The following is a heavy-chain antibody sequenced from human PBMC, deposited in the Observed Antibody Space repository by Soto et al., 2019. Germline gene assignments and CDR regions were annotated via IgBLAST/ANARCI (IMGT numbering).Heavy chain of an antibody. D-gene: IGHD1-26*01. Sequence: QVQLVESGGGVVQPGRSLRLSCEVSGFSLSGYGMHWVRQAPGKGLEWVAVIWYHGRTTNYADFVKGRFTISRDTSKNAVYLRMDLLKVEDTAVYYWAREVCRTRELNWFEPWGQGVMVTVSS. CDR1: GFSLSGYG. V-gene: IGHV3-33*01. CDR2: IWYHGRTT. J-gene: IGHJ5*02. CDR3: AREVCRTRELNWFEP.